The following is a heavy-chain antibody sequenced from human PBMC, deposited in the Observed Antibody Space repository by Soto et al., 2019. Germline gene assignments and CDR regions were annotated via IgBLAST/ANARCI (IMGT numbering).Heavy chain of an antibody. CDR1: GGTFSSYA. CDR3: ARDFYSGSYSGDDAFDI. Sequence: SVKVSCKASGGTFSSYAISRVRQAPGQGLEWMGGIIPIFGTANYAQKFQGRVTITADESTSTAYMELSSLRSEDTAVYYCARDFYSGSYSGDDAFDIWGQGTMVTVSS. CDR2: IIPIFGTA. J-gene: IGHJ3*02. D-gene: IGHD1-26*01. V-gene: IGHV1-69*13.